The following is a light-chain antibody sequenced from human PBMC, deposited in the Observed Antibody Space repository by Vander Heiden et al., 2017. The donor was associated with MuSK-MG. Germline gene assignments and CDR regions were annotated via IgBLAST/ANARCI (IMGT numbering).Light chain of an antibody. V-gene: IGKV1-39*01. CDR2: AAS. J-gene: IGKJ2*01. CDR1: HSISSY. Sequence: IHLTHSPSPLSASGGERSTITCRARHSISSYLNWYQQKREKAPKLLIYAASRLQSGVPSRFRGSGSGTDFTLTISRLQPEDFATYYCQQSNSTPYTFGQGTKLEIK. CDR3: QQSNSTPYT.